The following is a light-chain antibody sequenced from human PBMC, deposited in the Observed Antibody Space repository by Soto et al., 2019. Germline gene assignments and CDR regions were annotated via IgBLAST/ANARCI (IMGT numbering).Light chain of an antibody. V-gene: IGLV2-14*01. Sequence: QSVLTQPASVSGSPGQSITISCTGTSSDVGGYNYVSWYQHHAGKAPRLMIYASSNRPSGVSHRFSGSRSGNTAPLTISGLQAEDEADYYCSSYTSGTTLYVFGTGTKLTVL. CDR1: SSDVGGYNY. CDR2: ASS. J-gene: IGLJ1*01. CDR3: SSYTSGTTLYV.